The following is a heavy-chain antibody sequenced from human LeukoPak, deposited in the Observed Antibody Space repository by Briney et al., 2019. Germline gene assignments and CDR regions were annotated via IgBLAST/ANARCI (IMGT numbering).Heavy chain of an antibody. CDR1: GFTFSSYS. CDR2: ISSSSSYI. CDR3: ARGGGYCSSTSCYNNWFDP. Sequence: GGSLRLSCAASGFTFSSYSMNWVRQAPGKGLEWVSSISSSSSYIYYADSVKGRFTISRDNAKNSLYLQMNSLRAEDTAVYYCARGGGYCSSTSCYNNWFDPWGQGTLVTVSS. D-gene: IGHD2-2*02. J-gene: IGHJ5*02. V-gene: IGHV3-21*01.